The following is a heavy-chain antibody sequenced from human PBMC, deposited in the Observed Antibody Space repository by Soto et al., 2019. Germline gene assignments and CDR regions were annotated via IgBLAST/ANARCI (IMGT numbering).Heavy chain of an antibody. CDR2: ISYDGSNK. V-gene: IGHV3-30-3*01. Sequence: GGSLRLSCAASGFTFSSYAMHWVRQAPGKGLEWVAVISYDGSNKYYADSVKGRFTISRDNSKNTLYLQMNSLRAEDTAVYYCARDLNSGSYSTFGYWGQGTLVTVSS. D-gene: IGHD1-26*01. CDR1: GFTFSSYA. CDR3: ARDLNSGSYSTFGY. J-gene: IGHJ4*02.